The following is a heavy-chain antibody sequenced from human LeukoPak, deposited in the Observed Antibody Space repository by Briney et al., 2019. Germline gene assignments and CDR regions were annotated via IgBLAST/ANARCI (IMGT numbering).Heavy chain of an antibody. V-gene: IGHV3-48*04. J-gene: IGHJ4*02. CDR2: ISSSSSTI. CDR1: GFTFSSYS. Sequence: GGSLRLSCAASGFTFSSYSMNWVRQAPGKGLEWVSYISSSSSTIYYADSVKGRFTISRDNAKNTLYLQMNSLRAEDTAVYYCARGLSGYASSLGYWGQGTLVTVSA. CDR3: ARGLSGYASSLGY. D-gene: IGHD6-6*01.